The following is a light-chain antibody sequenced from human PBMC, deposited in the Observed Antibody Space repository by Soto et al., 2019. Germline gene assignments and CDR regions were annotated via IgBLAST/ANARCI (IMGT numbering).Light chain of an antibody. CDR3: MQGSYWPWT. Sequence: DAVLTQSPLSLPVTPGQPASISCTSSQSLEYSDGKTYLNWFHQRPGQSPRRLIYKVSNRDPGVPDRFSGSGSGTDFTLKISRVEAEDVGVYYCMQGSYWPWTFGQGTKVEIK. V-gene: IGKV2-30*01. CDR1: QSLEYSDGKTY. CDR2: KVS. J-gene: IGKJ1*01.